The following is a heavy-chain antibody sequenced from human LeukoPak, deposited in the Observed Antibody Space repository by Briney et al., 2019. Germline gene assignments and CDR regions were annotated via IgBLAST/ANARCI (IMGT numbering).Heavy chain of an antibody. CDR2: IYTGGNT. D-gene: IGHD6-19*01. Sequence: GGSLRLSCAASGFTFDSNYLSWVRQAPGKGLEWVSTIYTGGNTYYADSVKGRFTISRDNSKNTLYLQMNSLRVEDTAAYYCAKVRAPSGWFNSDYWGQGTLVTVSS. CDR3: AKVRAPSGWFNSDY. CDR1: GFTFDSNY. V-gene: IGHV3-53*01. J-gene: IGHJ4*02.